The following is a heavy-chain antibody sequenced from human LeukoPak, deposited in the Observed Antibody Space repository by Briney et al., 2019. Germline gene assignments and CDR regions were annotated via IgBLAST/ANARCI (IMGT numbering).Heavy chain of an antibody. V-gene: IGHV1-8*01. CDR3: ARPTVSHSGYDEDAFDI. CDR1: GYTFTSYD. J-gene: IGHJ3*02. D-gene: IGHD5-12*01. CDR2: MNPNSGNT. Sequence: ASVKVSCKASGYTFTSYDINWVRQATGQGLEWMGWMNPNSGNTGYAQKFQGRVTMTRNTSISTAYMELSSLRSEDTAVYYCARPTVSHSGYDEDAFDIWGQGTMVTVSS.